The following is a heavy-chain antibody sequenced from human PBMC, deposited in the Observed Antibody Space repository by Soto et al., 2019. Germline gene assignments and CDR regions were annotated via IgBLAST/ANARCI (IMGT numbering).Heavy chain of an antibody. V-gene: IGHV3-30*03. J-gene: IGHJ5*02. Sequence: GGSLRLSCAASGFTFSSYGMHWVRQAPGKGLEWVAVISYDGSNKYYADSVKGRFTISRDNSKNTLYLQMNSLRAEDTAVYYCARGRYSGYDYFWFDPWGQGTLVTVSS. CDR3: ARGRYSGYDYFWFDP. D-gene: IGHD5-12*01. CDR1: GFTFSSYG. CDR2: ISYDGSNK.